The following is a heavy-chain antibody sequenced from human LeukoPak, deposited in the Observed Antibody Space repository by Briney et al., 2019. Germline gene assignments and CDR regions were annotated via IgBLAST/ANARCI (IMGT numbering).Heavy chain of an antibody. CDR2: INTDGSST. J-gene: IGHJ4*02. CDR1: GFTFSSYW. CDR3: AGIVGTTAFDY. D-gene: IGHD1-26*01. Sequence: GGSLRLSCAASGFTFSSYWMHWVRQAPGKGLVWVSRINTDGSSTSYADSVKGRFTISRDNAKNTLYLQMNSLRAEDTAVYYCAGIVGTTAFDYWGQGTLVTVSS. V-gene: IGHV3-74*01.